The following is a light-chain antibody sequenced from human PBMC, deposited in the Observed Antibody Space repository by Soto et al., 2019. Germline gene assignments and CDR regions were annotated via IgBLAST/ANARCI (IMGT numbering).Light chain of an antibody. CDR2: AAS. V-gene: IGKV3-15*01. CDR1: QNVNSN. CDR3: QQFNSWPRIT. J-gene: IGKJ5*01. Sequence: EIVMTQSPATLSVSPGERATLSCRASQNVNSNLGWYQQRPGQSPRLLIYAASTRATGIPARFSGSGSGTEFTLTISSLQSEDFAVYYCQQFNSWPRITFGQGTRLEIK.